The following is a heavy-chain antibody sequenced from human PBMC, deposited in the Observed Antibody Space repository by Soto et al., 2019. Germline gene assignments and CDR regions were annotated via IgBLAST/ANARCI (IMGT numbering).Heavy chain of an antibody. D-gene: IGHD3-10*01. V-gene: IGHV3-23*01. Sequence: GESLKISCAASGFTFSSYAMSWVRQAPGKGLEWVSAISGSGGSTYYADSVKGRFTISRDNSKNTLYLQMNSLRAEDTAVYYCAKIPSRMVRGVIGPFDYWGQGTLVTVSS. J-gene: IGHJ4*02. CDR2: ISGSGGST. CDR1: GFTFSSYA. CDR3: AKIPSRMVRGVIGPFDY.